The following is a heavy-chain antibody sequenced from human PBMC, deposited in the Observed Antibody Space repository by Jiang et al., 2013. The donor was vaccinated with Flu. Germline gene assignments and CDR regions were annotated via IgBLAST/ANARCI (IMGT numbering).Heavy chain of an antibody. D-gene: IGHD1-26*01. Sequence: STISSTTGITYYADSVKGRFTISRDNSKNTLSLQMNTLRAEDTAVYFCAKGGRSSHSDSWGQGILVTVSS. CDR2: ISSTTGIT. CDR3: AKGGRSSHSDS. J-gene: IGHJ4*02. V-gene: IGHV3-23*01.